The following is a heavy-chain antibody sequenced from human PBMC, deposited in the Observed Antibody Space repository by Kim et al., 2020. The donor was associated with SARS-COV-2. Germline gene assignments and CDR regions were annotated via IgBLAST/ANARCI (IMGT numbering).Heavy chain of an antibody. Sequence: GGSLRLSCAASGFTFSSYSMNWVRQAPGKGLEWVSSISSSSSYIYYADSVKGRFTISRDNAKNSLYLQMNSLRAEDTAVYYCARDGMGQQLVNWFDPWGQGTLVTVSS. CDR2: ISSSSSYI. D-gene: IGHD6-13*01. J-gene: IGHJ5*02. CDR1: GFTFSSYS. V-gene: IGHV3-21*01. CDR3: ARDGMGQQLVNWFDP.